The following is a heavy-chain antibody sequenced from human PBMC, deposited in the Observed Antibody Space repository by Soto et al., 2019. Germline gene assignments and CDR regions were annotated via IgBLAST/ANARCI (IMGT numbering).Heavy chain of an antibody. D-gene: IGHD1-1*01. CDR1: GFTFSSYA. CDR3: ARGPDNWNHLTQPNDY. Sequence: GGSLRLACAASGFTFSSYAMSWVRQAPGKGLEWVSVMSGSGGSTYYADSVKGRFTISRDNSKNTLYLQMNSLRAEDTAVYYCARGPDNWNHLTQPNDYWDPGTLVTVSS. CDR2: MSGSGGST. J-gene: IGHJ4*01. V-gene: IGHV3-23*01.